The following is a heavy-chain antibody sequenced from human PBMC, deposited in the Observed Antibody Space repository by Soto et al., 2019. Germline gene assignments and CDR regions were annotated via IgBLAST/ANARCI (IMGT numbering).Heavy chain of an antibody. V-gene: IGHV3-21*01. D-gene: IGHD5-12*01. Sequence: VQLVESGGGLVKPGGSLRLSCAASGFTFSSYSMNWVRQAPGKGLEWVSSISSSSSYIYYADSVKGRFTISRDNAKNSLYLQMNSLRAEDTAVYYCARDPGLDGYDPLLFDYWGQGTLVTVSS. CDR3: ARDPGLDGYDPLLFDY. J-gene: IGHJ4*02. CDR2: ISSSSSYI. CDR1: GFTFSSYS.